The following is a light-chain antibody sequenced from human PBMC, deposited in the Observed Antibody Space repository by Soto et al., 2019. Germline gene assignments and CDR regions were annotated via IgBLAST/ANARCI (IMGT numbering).Light chain of an antibody. CDR2: LNSDGSH. J-gene: IGLJ1*01. Sequence: QPVLTQSPSASASPGASVKLTCTLSSGHSSYAIAWHQQQPEKGPRYLMKLNSDGSHSKGDGIPDRFSGSSFGAERYLTISSLQSEDEADYYCQTWGTGHYVFGTGTKLTVL. CDR1: SGHSSYA. V-gene: IGLV4-69*01. CDR3: QTWGTGHYV.